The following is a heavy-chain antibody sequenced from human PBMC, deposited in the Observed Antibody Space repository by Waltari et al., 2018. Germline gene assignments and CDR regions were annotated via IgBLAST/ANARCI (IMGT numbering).Heavy chain of an antibody. CDR2: ISYDGYNK. V-gene: IGHV3-30*18. Sequence: QVQLVESGGGVVQPGKSLRLSCAASVFPFSSDGMHWVRQAPGKGLEWVAVISYDGYNKFYAEAVNGRFTISRDNSKNTLYLQMNSLTHEDTAVYYCAKDRGCGMDCYYFDYWGQGTLVAVSS. J-gene: IGHJ4*02. CDR3: AKDRGCGMDCYYFDY. CDR1: VFPFSSDG. D-gene: IGHD2-21*02.